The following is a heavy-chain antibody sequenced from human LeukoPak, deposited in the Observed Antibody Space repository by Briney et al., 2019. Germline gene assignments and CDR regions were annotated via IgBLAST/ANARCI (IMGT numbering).Heavy chain of an antibody. CDR3: ARDCTYYYDSSGYSDY. Sequence: SVKVSCKVSGYTLTELSMHWVRQAPGQGLEWMGRIIPILGIANYAQKFQGRVTITADKSTSTAYMELSSLRSEDTAVYYCARDCTYYYDSSGYSDYWGQGTLVTVSS. D-gene: IGHD3-22*01. V-gene: IGHV1-69*04. J-gene: IGHJ4*02. CDR2: IIPILGIA. CDR1: GYTLTELS.